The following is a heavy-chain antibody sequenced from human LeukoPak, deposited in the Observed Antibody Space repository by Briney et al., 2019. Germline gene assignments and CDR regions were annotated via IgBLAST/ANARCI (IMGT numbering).Heavy chain of an antibody. CDR3: AKDLPYCTDGVCSTMPHPEY. CDR2: ISGSGGST. D-gene: IGHD2-8*01. Sequence: GGSLRLSCAASGFTFSNYAMSWVRQAPGKGLEGVSAISGSGGSTYYADSVKGRFTISRDNSKDTVYLQMNSLRAEDTALYYCAKDLPYCTDGVCSTMPHPEYWGQGTQVTVSS. J-gene: IGHJ4*02. CDR1: GFTFSNYA. V-gene: IGHV3-23*01.